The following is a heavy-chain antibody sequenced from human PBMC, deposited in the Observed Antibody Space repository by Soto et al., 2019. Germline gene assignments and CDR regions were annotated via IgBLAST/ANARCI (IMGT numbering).Heavy chain of an antibody. V-gene: IGHV3-30*18. J-gene: IGHJ6*02. D-gene: IGHD1-26*01. CDR2: VSYDGSNQ. CDR3: AKWGYSGYGFDV. Sequence: QVQLVESGGGVVQPGRSLRLSCSASGFTFSNYGILWVRQAPGKGLEWVATVSYDGSNQYYADSVKGRFTISKDNSKNTVLLQVISPRAEDTSVYYCAKWGYSGYGFDVWGQGTTVTVSS. CDR1: GFTFSNYG.